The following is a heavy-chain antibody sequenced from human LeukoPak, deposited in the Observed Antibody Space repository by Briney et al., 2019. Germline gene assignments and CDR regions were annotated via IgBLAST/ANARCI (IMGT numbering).Heavy chain of an antibody. D-gene: IGHD3-22*01. V-gene: IGHV3-21*01. CDR3: ARDPLYYYDSSGYSGGPDY. CDR2: ISSSSSYI. Sequence: GGSLRLSCAASGFTFSSYSMNWVRQAPGKGLEWVSSISSSSSYIYYADSVKGRFTISRDNAKNSLYLQMNSLRAEDTAVYYCARDPLYYYDSSGYSGGPDYWGQGTLVTVSS. CDR1: GFTFSSYS. J-gene: IGHJ4*02.